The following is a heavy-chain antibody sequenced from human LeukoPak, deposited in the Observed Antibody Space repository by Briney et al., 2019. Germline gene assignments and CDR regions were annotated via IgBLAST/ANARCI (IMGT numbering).Heavy chain of an antibody. Sequence: ASVKVSCKASGYTFTNFGISWVRQAPGQGLEWMGWISAYNGNTNYAQRLQGRVTMTTDTSTSTAYMELRSLRSDDTAVYYCARDRDYGDYNTQDLFVYWGQGALVTVSS. J-gene: IGHJ4*02. CDR1: GYTFTNFG. CDR2: ISAYNGNT. CDR3: ARDRDYGDYNTQDLFVY. D-gene: IGHD4-17*01. V-gene: IGHV1-18*01.